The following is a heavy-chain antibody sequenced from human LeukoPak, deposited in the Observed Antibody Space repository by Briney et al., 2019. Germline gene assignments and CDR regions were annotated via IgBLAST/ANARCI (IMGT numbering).Heavy chain of an antibody. CDR3: ARDSYDILTGSPYGMDV. CDR2: ISAYNGNT. J-gene: IGHJ6*04. D-gene: IGHD3-9*01. V-gene: IGHV1-18*04. CDR1: GYTFTSYG. Sequence: GASVKDSCKASGYTFTSYGISWVRQAPGQGLEWMGWISAYNGNTNYAQKLQGRVTMTTDTSTSTAYMELRSLRSDDTAVYYCARDSYDILTGSPYGMDVWGKGTTVTVSS.